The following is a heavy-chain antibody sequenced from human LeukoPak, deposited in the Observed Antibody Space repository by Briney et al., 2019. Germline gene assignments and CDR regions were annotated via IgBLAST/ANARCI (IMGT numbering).Heavy chain of an antibody. Sequence: ASVKVSCKASGYTFTGYYMHWVRQAPGQGLEWMGWINPNSGGTNYAQKFQGRVTMTRDTSISTAYMELSRLRSDDTAVYYCARDTTLGGIAVAGTDYWGQGTLVTVSS. V-gene: IGHV1-2*02. J-gene: IGHJ4*02. CDR3: ARDTTLGGIAVAGTDY. D-gene: IGHD6-19*01. CDR2: INPNSGGT. CDR1: GYTFTGYY.